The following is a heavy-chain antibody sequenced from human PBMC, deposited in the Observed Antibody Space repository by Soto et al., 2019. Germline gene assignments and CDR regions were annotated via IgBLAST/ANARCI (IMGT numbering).Heavy chain of an antibody. V-gene: IGHV3-7*01. CDR1: GFTFSSYW. CDR2: IKQDGSEK. J-gene: IGHJ6*03. CDR3: ARDIKVLTGTTSYYYYYYYMDV. Sequence: ESGGGLVQPGGSLRLSCAASGFTFSSYWMSWVRQAPGKGLEWVANIKQDGSEKYYVDSVKGRFTISRDNAKNSLYLQMNSLRAEDTAVYYCARDIKVLTGTTSYYYYYYYMDVWGKGTTVTVSS. D-gene: IGHD1-7*01.